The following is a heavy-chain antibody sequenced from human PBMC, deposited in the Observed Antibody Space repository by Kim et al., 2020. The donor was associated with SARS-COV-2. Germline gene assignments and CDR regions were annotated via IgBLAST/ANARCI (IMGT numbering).Heavy chain of an antibody. D-gene: IGHD1-26*01. Sequence: SETLSLTCTVSGGSVSSGSYYWNWIRQPPGKGLEWIGYIYYSGGTYYNPSLKSRVTISVDTSKNQFSLKLNSVTAADTAVYHCARSGRGVGATPLDYWGQGTLVTVSS. CDR2: IYYSGGT. CDR3: ARSGRGVGATPLDY. J-gene: IGHJ4*02. V-gene: IGHV4-61*01. CDR1: GGSVSSGSYY.